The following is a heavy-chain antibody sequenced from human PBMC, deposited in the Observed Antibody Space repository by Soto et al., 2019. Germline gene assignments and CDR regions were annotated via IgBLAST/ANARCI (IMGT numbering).Heavy chain of an antibody. D-gene: IGHD6-19*01. J-gene: IGHJ4*02. CDR1: GATLSTHG. CDR2: TIPIIGTT. CDR3: AAGDSSGTGDY. Sequence: GASVKVSCKASGATLSTHGISWVRQAPGQGLEWMGGTIPIIGTTDYAEKFQGRVKITADESTTTSYMELSSLRPDDTAVYYCAAGDSSGTGDYWGQGTLVTVSS. V-gene: IGHV1-69*13.